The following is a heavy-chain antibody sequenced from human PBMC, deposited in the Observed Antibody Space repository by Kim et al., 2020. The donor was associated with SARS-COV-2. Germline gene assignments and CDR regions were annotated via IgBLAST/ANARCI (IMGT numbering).Heavy chain of an antibody. D-gene: IGHD2-21*01. V-gene: IGHV3-48*02. Sequence: SVKGRFTISRGDAKKSLYLQMNSLRDEDTAVYYCARDFADLGSNDYYMDVWGQGTTVAVTS. CDR3: ARDFADLGSNDYYMDV. J-gene: IGHJ6*02.